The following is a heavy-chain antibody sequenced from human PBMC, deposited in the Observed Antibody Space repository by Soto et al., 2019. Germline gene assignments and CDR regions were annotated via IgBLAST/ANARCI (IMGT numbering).Heavy chain of an antibody. Sequence: ASVKVSCKASGYTFIGYYMHWVRQAPGQGLEWMGWINPNSGGTNYAQKFEGRVTMTRDTSISTAYMELSRLRSDDTAVYYCARDGAYYDILTGWPYWGQGTLVTVSS. J-gene: IGHJ4*02. CDR3: ARDGAYYDILTGWPY. V-gene: IGHV1-2*02. CDR2: INPNSGGT. D-gene: IGHD3-9*01. CDR1: GYTFIGYY.